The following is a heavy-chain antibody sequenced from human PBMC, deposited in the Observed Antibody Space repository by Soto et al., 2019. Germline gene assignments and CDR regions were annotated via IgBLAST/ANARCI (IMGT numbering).Heavy chain of an antibody. J-gene: IGHJ4*02. CDR3: AREGGDMVRGVTSRPFDY. D-gene: IGHD3-10*01. V-gene: IGHV3-33*01. CDR2: IWYDGSNK. Sequence: QVQLVESGGGVVQPGRSLRLSCAASGFTFSSYGMHWVRQAPGKGLEWVAVIWYDGSNKYYADSVKGRFTISRDNSKNTLYLQMNSLRAEDTAVYYFAREGGDMVRGVTSRPFDYWGQGTLVTVSS. CDR1: GFTFSSYG.